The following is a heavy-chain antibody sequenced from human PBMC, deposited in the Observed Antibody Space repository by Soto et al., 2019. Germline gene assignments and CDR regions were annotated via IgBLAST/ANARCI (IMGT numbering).Heavy chain of an antibody. CDR3: AKGGRRDGYNLYYFDY. D-gene: IGHD5-12*01. CDR2: ISGSGGST. CDR1: GFTFSSYA. Sequence: LSLTCAASGFTFSSYAMSWVRQAPGKGLEWVSAISGSGGSTYYADSVKGRFTISRDNSKNTLYLQMNSLRAEDTAVYYCAKGGRRDGYNLYYFDYWGQGTLVTVSS. V-gene: IGHV3-23*01. J-gene: IGHJ4*02.